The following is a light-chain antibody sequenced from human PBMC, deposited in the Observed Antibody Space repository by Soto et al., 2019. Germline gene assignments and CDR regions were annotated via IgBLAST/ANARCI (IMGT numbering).Light chain of an antibody. CDR3: QVRTNWSIA. Sequence: DIVLTQSQATPVLAPWERATLSCRASRSVSSNHLAWYQQKPGQAPRLLIYGGSSRATGIPARFSGTGSGTDFTLTINNLETEDFAVYYCQVRTNWSIAFGRGTRLEI. V-gene: IGKV3D-20*02. CDR2: GGS. J-gene: IGKJ5*01. CDR1: RSVSSNH.